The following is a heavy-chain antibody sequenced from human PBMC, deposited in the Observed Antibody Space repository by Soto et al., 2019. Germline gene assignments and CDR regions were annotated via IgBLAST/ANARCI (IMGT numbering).Heavy chain of an antibody. V-gene: IGHV4-31*03. Sequence: PSLTCTVSGGSISSGGYYWSWIRQHPGKGLEWIGYIYYSGSTYYNPSLKSRVTISVDTSKNQFSLKLSSVTAADTAVYYCARAKYYDYVWGSNWLDPWGQGTPVTVSS. CDR3: ARAKYYDYVWGSNWLDP. CDR2: IYYSGST. J-gene: IGHJ5*02. D-gene: IGHD3-16*01. CDR1: GGSISSGGYY.